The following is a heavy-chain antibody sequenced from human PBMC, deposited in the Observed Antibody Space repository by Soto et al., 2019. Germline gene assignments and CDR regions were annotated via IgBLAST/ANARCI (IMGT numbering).Heavy chain of an antibody. CDR1: GYTFADYG. J-gene: IGHJ2*01. V-gene: IGHV1-18*01. D-gene: IGHD2-15*01. Sequence: QAQLVQSGAEVKKPGASVKVSCQAGGYTFADYGISWVRQAPGQGLEWVGWIGPYNGNTNYAQNLQDRVTMTTDTSTNTAYMELRSLRSDDTALYYCARCYCTVGSCYTCWHFDLWGRGTLLTVS. CDR2: IGPYNGNT. CDR3: ARCYCTVGSCYTCWHFDL.